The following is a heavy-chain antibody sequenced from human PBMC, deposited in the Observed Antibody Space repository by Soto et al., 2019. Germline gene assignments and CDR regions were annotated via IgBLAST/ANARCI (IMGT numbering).Heavy chain of an antibody. Sequence: SETLSLTXTVSGDSISSADYYWSWIRQTPGKGLEWIGHIFYSGTTYYNPSLKSRLTISVDTSKNHFPLRLTSVTAADTAVYYCARDLWVEPELYYHGMDFWGQGTTVTVS. CDR1: GDSISSADYY. J-gene: IGHJ6*02. CDR2: IFYSGTT. CDR3: ARDLWVEPELYYHGMDF. D-gene: IGHD1-7*01. V-gene: IGHV4-30-4*01.